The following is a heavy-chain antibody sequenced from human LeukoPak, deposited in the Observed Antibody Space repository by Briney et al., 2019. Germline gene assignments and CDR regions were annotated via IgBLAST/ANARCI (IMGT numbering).Heavy chain of an antibody. CDR1: GGSISSSSYY. Sequence: SETLSLTCTVSGGSISSSSYYWGWIRQPPGKGLEWIGSIYYSGSTYYNPSLKSRVTISVDTSKNQFSLKLSSVTAADTAVYYCARAGIYGDYGWFYYYYMDVWGKGTTVTVSS. CDR3: ARAGIYGDYGWFYYYYMDV. V-gene: IGHV4-39*07. J-gene: IGHJ6*03. D-gene: IGHD4-17*01. CDR2: IYYSGST.